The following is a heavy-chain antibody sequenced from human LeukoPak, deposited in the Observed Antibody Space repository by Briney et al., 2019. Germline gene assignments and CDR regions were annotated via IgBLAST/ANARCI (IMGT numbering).Heavy chain of an antibody. Sequence: SETLSLTCSVSGGSISSSAYYWGWIRQPPGQGLEWIGSIYYSGNTYYNPSLKSRVTISVDTSKNQFSLKLSSVTAADTAVYYCARLGLAYCGGDCYSGAFDIWGQGTMVTVSS. CDR2: IYYSGNT. CDR1: GGSISSSAYY. D-gene: IGHD2-21*02. CDR3: ARLGLAYCGGDCYSGAFDI. V-gene: IGHV4-39*01. J-gene: IGHJ3*02.